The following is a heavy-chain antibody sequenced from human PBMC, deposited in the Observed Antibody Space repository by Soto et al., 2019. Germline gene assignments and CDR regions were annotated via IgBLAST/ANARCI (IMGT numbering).Heavy chain of an antibody. CDR1: GFTFSSYA. Sequence: EVQLLESGGGLVQPGGSLRLSCAASGFTFSSYAMSWVRQAPGKGLEWVSAISGSGGSTYYADSVKGRFTISRDNSKNTLYLQMNSLRAEDTAVYYCAKPSEGQTIAAAGPDDYWGQVTLVTVSS. CDR2: ISGSGGST. J-gene: IGHJ4*02. V-gene: IGHV3-23*01. D-gene: IGHD6-13*01. CDR3: AKPSEGQTIAAAGPDDY.